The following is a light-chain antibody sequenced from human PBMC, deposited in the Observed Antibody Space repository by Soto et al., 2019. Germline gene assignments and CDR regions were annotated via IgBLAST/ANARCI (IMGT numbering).Light chain of an antibody. CDR2: GAS. J-gene: IGKJ1*01. Sequence: EIVLTQSPGTLSLSPGERATLSCRASQTVSSSYLAWYQQKLGQALRLLIYGASNRATGIPDRFSGSGSGTDFTLTISRLEPEDFAVYYCQQYGSSPRTFGQGTKVEIK. CDR1: QTVSSSY. V-gene: IGKV3-20*01. CDR3: QQYGSSPRT.